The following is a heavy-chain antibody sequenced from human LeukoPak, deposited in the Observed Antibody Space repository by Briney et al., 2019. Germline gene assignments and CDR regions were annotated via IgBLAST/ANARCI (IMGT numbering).Heavy chain of an antibody. CDR1: GGSISSSSYY. D-gene: IGHD6-19*01. J-gene: IGHJ4*02. V-gene: IGHV4-39*01. CDR2: IYYSGST. CDR3: AKGAAVAPGAFDY. Sequence: SETLSLTCTVSGGSISSSSYYWSWIRQPPGKGLEWIGYIYYSGSTYYNPSLKSRVTISVDTSKNQFSLKLSSVTAADTAVYYCAKGAAVAPGAFDYWGQGTLVTVSS.